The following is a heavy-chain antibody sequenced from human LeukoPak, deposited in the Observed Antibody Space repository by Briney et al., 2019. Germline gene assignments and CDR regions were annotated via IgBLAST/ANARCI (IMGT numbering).Heavy chain of an antibody. V-gene: IGHV3-23*01. Sequence: GGSLRLSCAASGFTFSSYAMSWVRQAPGKGLEWVSAISGSGGSTYYADSVKGRVTISRDNSKNTLYLQMNSPRAEDTAVYYCARDTVTTGTYFDYWGQGTLVTVSS. CDR2: ISGSGGST. J-gene: IGHJ4*02. CDR3: ARDTVTTGTYFDY. CDR1: GFTFSSYA. D-gene: IGHD4-17*01.